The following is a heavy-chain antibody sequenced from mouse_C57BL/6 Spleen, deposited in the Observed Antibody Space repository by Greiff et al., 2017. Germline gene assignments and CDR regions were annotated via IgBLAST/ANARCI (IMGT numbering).Heavy chain of an antibody. CDR2: ITPSNGGT. V-gene: IGHV1-53*01. CDR1: GYTFTSYW. D-gene: IGHD1-1*01. J-gene: IGHJ4*01. Sequence: VQLQQPGTELVKPGASVKLSCKASGYTFTSYWIHWVKQRPGQGLEWIGNITPSNGGTNYNETFKSKATLTVDKSSITRYMQLSRLTSEDSAVYYSARPRITHAMDDWGPGTSVTVSA. CDR3: ARPRITHAMDD.